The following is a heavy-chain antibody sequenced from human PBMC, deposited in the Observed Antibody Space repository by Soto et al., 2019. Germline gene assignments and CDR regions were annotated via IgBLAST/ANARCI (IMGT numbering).Heavy chain of an antibody. CDR2: INHSGST. Sequence: SETLSLTCAVYGGSFSGYYWSWIRQPPGKGLEWIGEINHSGSTNYNPSLKSRVTISVDTSKNQFSLKLSSVTAADTAVYYCATELAVAGTGGFDYWGQGTLVTVSS. CDR1: GGSFSGYY. D-gene: IGHD6-19*01. J-gene: IGHJ4*02. V-gene: IGHV4-34*01. CDR3: ATELAVAGTGGFDY.